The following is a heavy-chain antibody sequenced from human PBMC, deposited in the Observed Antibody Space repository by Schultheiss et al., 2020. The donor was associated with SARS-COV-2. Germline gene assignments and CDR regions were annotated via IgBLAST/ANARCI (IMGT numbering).Heavy chain of an antibody. V-gene: IGHV4-59*12. CDR1: GGSISSYY. J-gene: IGHJ6*02. Sequence: SETLSLTCTVSGGSISSYYWSWIRQPPGKGLEWIGYIYYSGSTYYNPSLKSRVTISVDTSKNQFSLRLSSVTAADTAVYYCARDNVLLTYYYDSSGYPIYYYYGMDVWGQGTTVTVSS. CDR3: ARDNVLLTYYYDSSGYPIYYYYGMDV. D-gene: IGHD3-22*01. CDR2: IYYSGST.